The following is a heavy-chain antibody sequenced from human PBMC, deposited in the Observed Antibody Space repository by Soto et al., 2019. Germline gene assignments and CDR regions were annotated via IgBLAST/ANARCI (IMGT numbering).Heavy chain of an antibody. CDR3: ARGQGGDFDY. V-gene: IGHV4-31*03. CDR1: GGSISSGGYY. Sequence: SETLSLTCTVSGGSISSGGYYWSWIRQHPGKGLEWIGYIHYSGSTYYNPSLKSRVTISVDTSKNQFSLKLSSVTAADTAVYYSARGQGGDFDYWGQGTLVTVSS. J-gene: IGHJ4*02. CDR2: IHYSGST. D-gene: IGHD3-10*01.